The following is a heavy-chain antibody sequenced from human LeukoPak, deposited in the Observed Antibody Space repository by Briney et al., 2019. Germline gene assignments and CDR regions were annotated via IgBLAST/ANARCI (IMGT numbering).Heavy chain of an antibody. CDR3: ARANFDAFDI. CDR1: GFTFISYE. CDR2: ISSSGSTI. V-gene: IGHV3-48*03. J-gene: IGHJ3*02. Sequence: GGSLRLSCAASGFTFISYEMNWVRQAPGQGLEWVSYISSSGSTIYYADSVKGRSTISRDNAKNSLYMQMNSLRAEDTAVYYCARANFDAFDIWGQGTMVTVSS.